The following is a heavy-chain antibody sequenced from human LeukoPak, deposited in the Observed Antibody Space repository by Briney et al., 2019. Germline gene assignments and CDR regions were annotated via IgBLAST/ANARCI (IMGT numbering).Heavy chain of an antibody. V-gene: IGHV4-59*12. J-gene: IGHJ5*02. D-gene: IGHD2-2*01. Sequence: PSETLSLTCTVSGGSINNYYGSWIRQPPGKGLEWIAYIYYSGSTNYNPSLESRVTMSVDTSKNQFSLKLSSVTAADTAVYYCARESDRYCSSTSCPNWYDPWGQGTLVTVSS. CDR2: IYYSGST. CDR1: GGSINNYY. CDR3: ARESDRYCSSTSCPNWYDP.